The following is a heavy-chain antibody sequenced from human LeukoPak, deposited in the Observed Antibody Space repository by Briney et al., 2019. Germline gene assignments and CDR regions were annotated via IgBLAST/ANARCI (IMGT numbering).Heavy chain of an antibody. CDR3: AREPGSGFDY. D-gene: IGHD2-15*01. Sequence: PGGSLRLSCAASGFTFSSYAMSWVRQAPGKGLEWISVIYSGGSTYYADSVKGRFTISRDNSKNTLYLQMNSLRAEDTAVYYCAREPGSGFDYWGQGTLVTVSS. J-gene: IGHJ4*02. CDR1: GFTFSSYA. CDR2: IYSGGST. V-gene: IGHV3-66*01.